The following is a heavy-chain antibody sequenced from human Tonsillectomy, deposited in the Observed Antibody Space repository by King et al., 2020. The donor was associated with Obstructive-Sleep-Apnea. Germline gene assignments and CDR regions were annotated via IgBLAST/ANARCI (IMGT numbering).Heavy chain of an antibody. V-gene: IGHV4-59*01. Sequence: QLQESGPGLVKPSETLSLTCTVSGGSINNYYWSWIRQPPGKGLEWIGYIYYSGSMNYSPSLKSRVTISVDTSKNQFSLKLTSVTAADTAVYYCARDMRVAYGDHYWDTWGHGNLAT. CDR3: ARDMRVAYGDHYWDT. J-gene: IGHJ5*01. CDR2: IYYSGSM. CDR1: GGSINNYY. D-gene: IGHD4-17*01.